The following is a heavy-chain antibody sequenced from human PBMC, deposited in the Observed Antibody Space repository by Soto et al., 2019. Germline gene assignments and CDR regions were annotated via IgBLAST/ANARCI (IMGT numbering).Heavy chain of an antibody. D-gene: IGHD3-10*01. CDR1: GVSFNNNG. J-gene: IGHJ6*02. CDR3: ARVLYYGSGSYSPYGMDV. CDR2: VSPPFRTS. V-gene: IGHV1-69*01. Sequence: QVQLVQSGAEVKKPGSSVKVSCKTSGVSFNNNGIGWVRQAPGHGLEWMGGVSPPFRTSNYARKFQGRISITADASTGTVNMALSSQTSEDTAQYYCARVLYYGSGSYSPYGMDVWGQGTTVTVSS.